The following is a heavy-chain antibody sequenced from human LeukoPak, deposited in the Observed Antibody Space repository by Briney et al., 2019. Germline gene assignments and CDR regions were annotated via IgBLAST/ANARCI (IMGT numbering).Heavy chain of an antibody. D-gene: IGHD6-19*01. V-gene: IGHV3-11*01. CDR2: ISSSGSTI. Sequence: GGSLRLSCAASGFTFSDYSMSWIRQAPGKGLEWVSYISSSGSTIYYADSVKGRFTISRDNAKNSLYLQMNSLRAEDTAVYYCARRAVAARYFDYWGQGTLVTVSS. CDR1: GFTFSDYS. J-gene: IGHJ4*02. CDR3: ARRAVAARYFDY.